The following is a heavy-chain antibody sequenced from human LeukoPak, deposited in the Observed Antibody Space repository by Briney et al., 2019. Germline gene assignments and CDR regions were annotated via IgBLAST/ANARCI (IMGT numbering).Heavy chain of an antibody. Sequence: AEGSLRLSCAASGFTVSNNYMNWVRQAPGKGLEWVSLIYSGGDTHYADSVKGRFTISRDSSKNTLYLQMNSLRAEDTAVYYCARDPPAVRTNTYAWGQGTLVTVSS. J-gene: IGHJ5*02. D-gene: IGHD4/OR15-4a*01. V-gene: IGHV3-66*01. CDR3: ARDPPAVRTNTYA. CDR1: GFTVSNNY. CDR2: IYSGGDT.